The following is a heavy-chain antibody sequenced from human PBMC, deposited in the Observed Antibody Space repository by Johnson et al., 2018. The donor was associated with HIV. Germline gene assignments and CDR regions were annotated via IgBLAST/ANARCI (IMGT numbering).Heavy chain of an antibody. Sequence: QVQLVESGGGVVQPGRSLRLSCAASGFTFSKYGMHWVRQAPGKGLEWVAVIWYDGNNKYYGDSVKGRFTISRDNAKNSLHLQMNSLRAEDTAVYYCARENSSGYHDAFDIWGQGTLVTVSS. D-gene: IGHD3-22*01. CDR3: ARENSSGYHDAFDI. CDR1: GFTFSKYG. J-gene: IGHJ3*02. V-gene: IGHV3-33*01. CDR2: IWYDGNNK.